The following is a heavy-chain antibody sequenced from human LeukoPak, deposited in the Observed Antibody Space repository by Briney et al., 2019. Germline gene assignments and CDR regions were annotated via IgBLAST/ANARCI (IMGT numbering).Heavy chain of an antibody. CDR1: GGSISSSSYY. D-gene: IGHD3-10*01. V-gene: IGHV4-39*07. Sequence: SETLSLTCTVSGGSISSSSYYWGWIRQPPGKGLEWIGSIYYSGSTYYNPPLKSRVTISVDTSKNQFSLKLSSVTAADTAVYYCARGQDYYGSGRRFDYWGQGTLVTVSS. CDR3: ARGQDYYGSGRRFDY. CDR2: IYYSGST. J-gene: IGHJ4*02.